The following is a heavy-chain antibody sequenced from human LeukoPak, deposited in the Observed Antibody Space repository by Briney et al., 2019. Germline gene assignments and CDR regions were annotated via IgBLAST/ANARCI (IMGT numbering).Heavy chain of an antibody. V-gene: IGHV3-33*01. CDR1: GFTFSSYG. CDR2: IWYDGSNK. CDR3: ARDASDYLTTVTTLRHDAFDI. Sequence: GGSLRLSCAASGFTFSSYGMHWVRQAPGKGLEWVAVIWYDGSNKYYADSVKGRFTISRDNSKNTLYLQMNSLRVEDTAVYYCARDASDYLTTVTTLRHDAFDIWGQGTMVTVSS. D-gene: IGHD4-17*01. J-gene: IGHJ3*02.